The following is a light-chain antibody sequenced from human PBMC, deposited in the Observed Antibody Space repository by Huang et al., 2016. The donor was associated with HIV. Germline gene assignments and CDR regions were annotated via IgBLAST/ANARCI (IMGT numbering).Light chain of an antibody. Sequence: IRMTQSPSSLSASTGDRVTITCRANQDINNFLAWYQQRPGSVPKLLIYAASTLQSGVPAMFSGNGAGTDFTLTIGCLHSEDVATYYCQQYDIHPLTFGPGTRVDIK. CDR3: QQYDIHPLT. CDR1: QDINNF. V-gene: IGKV1-8*01. CDR2: AAS. J-gene: IGKJ3*01.